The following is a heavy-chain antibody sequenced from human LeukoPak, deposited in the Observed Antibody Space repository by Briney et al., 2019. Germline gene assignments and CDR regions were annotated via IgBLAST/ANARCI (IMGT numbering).Heavy chain of an antibody. CDR1: GGSISSGGYS. J-gene: IGHJ3*02. CDR2: IYHSGST. V-gene: IGHV4-30-2*01. D-gene: IGHD1-1*01. Sequence: SETLSLTCAVSGGSISSGGYSWSWIRQPPEKGLEWIGYIYHSGSTYYNPSLKSRVTISVDRSKNQFSLKLSSVTAVDTAVYYCARVSGHDAFDIWGQGTMVTVSS. CDR3: ARVSGHDAFDI.